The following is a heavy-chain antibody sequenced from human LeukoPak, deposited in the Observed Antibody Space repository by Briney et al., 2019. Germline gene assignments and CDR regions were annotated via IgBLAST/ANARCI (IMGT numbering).Heavy chain of an antibody. CDR2: IHYSGST. CDR3: ARTTEGYCRGRSCYSYYYYMDV. V-gene: IGHV4-59*01. J-gene: IGHJ6*03. Sequence: SETLSLTCTVSGASIRSSYWSWIRQPPGKGLEWIGHIHYSGSTNYNPSLKSRVAISVDTSKNQFSLKLSSVTAADTAVYYCARTTEGYCRGRSCYSYYYYMDVWGKGTTVTVSS. CDR1: GASIRSSY. D-gene: IGHD2-15*01.